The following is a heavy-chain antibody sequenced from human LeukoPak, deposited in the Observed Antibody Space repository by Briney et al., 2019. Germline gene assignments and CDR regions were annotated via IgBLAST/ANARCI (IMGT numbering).Heavy chain of an antibody. J-gene: IGHJ1*01. CDR2: INDSGST. V-gene: IGHV4-34*01. Sequence: SETLSLTCAVYGGFFSTYYWSWIRQSPEKGLEWIGEINDSGSTKYSPSLTSRVTISLDTSKNQFSLKLNSVTAADTAVYFCNRRRSSFSGGFFPVYLPPWGQGTLVTVSS. CDR3: NRRRSSFSGGFFPVYLPP. CDR1: GGFFSTYY. D-gene: IGHD1-26*01.